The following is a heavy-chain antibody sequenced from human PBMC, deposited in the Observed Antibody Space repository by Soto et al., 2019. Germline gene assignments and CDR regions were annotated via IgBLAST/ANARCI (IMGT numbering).Heavy chain of an antibody. CDR3: ARDKGSSTVVSGIAQEGYFDS. CDR2: IWYDGSNA. J-gene: IGHJ4*02. V-gene: IGHV3-33*01. CDR1: GFTFSIFG. D-gene: IGHD6-19*01. Sequence: QVQLVDSGGGVVQPGRSLRLSCAASGFTFSIFGMPWVRQAPGKGLEWAASIWYDGSNAYYADSVRGRFTISRDNSKNTVYLQMNSLRAEDTAVYYCARDKGSSTVVSGIAQEGYFDSWGQGTLVTVSS.